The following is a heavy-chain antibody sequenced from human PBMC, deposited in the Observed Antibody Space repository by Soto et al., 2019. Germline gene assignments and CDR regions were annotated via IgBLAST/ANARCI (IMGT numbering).Heavy chain of an antibody. CDR3: ARGKGYYDSSGYPVTRFDY. Sequence: SETLSLTCTVSGGSISSYYWSWIRQPPGKGLEWIGYIYYSGSTNYNPSLKSRVTISVDTSKNQFSLKLSSVTAADTAVYYCARGKGYYDSSGYPVTRFDYWGQGTLVTVSS. CDR1: GGSISSYY. V-gene: IGHV4-59*01. D-gene: IGHD3-22*01. J-gene: IGHJ4*02. CDR2: IYYSGST.